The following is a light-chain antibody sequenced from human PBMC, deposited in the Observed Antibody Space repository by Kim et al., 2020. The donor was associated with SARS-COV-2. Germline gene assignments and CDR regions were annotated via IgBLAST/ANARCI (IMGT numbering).Light chain of an antibody. CDR3: QQYDNLLT. CDR2: DAS. J-gene: IGKJ4*01. Sequence: ASVGDRVTITCQASQDISNYLNWYQQKPGKAPKLLIYDASNLETGVPSRFSGSGSGTDFTFTISSLQPEDIATYYCQQYDNLLTFGGGTKVDIK. CDR1: QDISNY. V-gene: IGKV1-33*01.